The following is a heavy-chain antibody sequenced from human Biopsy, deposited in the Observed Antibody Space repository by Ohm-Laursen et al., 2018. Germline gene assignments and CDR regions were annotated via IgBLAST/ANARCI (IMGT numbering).Heavy chain of an antibody. Sequence: ASVRVSCNASGYTFTTYAISWVRQAPGQGLEWMGWISTYNGNTNYAQKVQGRVTMTTDTSTSTAYMELRSLRSDDTAVYYCARGIGSMVRGVIINVNNWFDPWGQGTLVTVSS. J-gene: IGHJ5*02. D-gene: IGHD3-10*01. CDR2: ISTYNGNT. CDR3: ARGIGSMVRGVIINVNNWFDP. CDR1: GYTFTTYA. V-gene: IGHV1-18*01.